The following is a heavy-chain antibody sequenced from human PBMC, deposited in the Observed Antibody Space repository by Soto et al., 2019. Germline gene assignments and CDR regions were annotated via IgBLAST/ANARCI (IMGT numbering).Heavy chain of an antibody. CDR2: ISTYDGKT. CDR3: ASEYCRSSGCDGFDY. V-gene: IGHV1-18*04. D-gene: IGHD3-22*01. J-gene: IGHJ4*02. CDR1: GYTFAEYG. Sequence: QVQLVQSGAEVKKPGASVKVSCTASGYTFAEYGVSWVRQAPGQGLEWMGWISTYDGKTKYAQHLQDRVTMTTGTGTSATTVYIKLGSLRSDDRAVYYCASEYCRSSGCDGFDYRGQRTLVTLAS.